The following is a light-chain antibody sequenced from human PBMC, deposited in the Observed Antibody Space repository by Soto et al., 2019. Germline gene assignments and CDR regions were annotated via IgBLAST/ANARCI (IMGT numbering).Light chain of an antibody. Sequence: QSALTQPASVSGSPGQSITISCTGTSSDVGSYKFVSWYQQHPGKAPKIMIYEDSKRPSGVSNRFSGSKSGNTASLTISGLQAEDEADYYCCSYAGSVIWVFGTGTKLTVL. CDR1: SSDVGSYKF. CDR2: EDS. CDR3: CSYAGSVIWV. J-gene: IGLJ1*01. V-gene: IGLV2-23*01.